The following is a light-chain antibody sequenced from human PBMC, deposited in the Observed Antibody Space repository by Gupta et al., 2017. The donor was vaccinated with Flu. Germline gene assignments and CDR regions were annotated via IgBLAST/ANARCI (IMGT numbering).Light chain of an antibody. V-gene: IGKV1-6*01. CDR2: GAS. J-gene: IGKJ1*01. Sequence: PSSLSASVGDRVTITCRASQGIRNDLGWYQQKPGKAPKLLISGASTLQSGVPSRFSGSGSGTDFTLTISSLQPEDFATYYCRQEYNSPRTFGQGTKVEI. CDR1: QGIRND. CDR3: RQEYNSPRT.